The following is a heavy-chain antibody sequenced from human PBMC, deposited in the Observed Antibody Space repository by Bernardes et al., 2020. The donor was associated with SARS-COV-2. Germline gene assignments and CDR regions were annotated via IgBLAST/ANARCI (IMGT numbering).Heavy chain of an antibody. D-gene: IGHD3-10*01. Sequence: GSLRRSFAASGFTFSDFAMHWVRQTSGKGLEWVGRMRSKANSDATAYAASVKGRFTISRDDSENTAYLQMNSLKTEDTAVYYCARQFYYGSGTDYYWYFDLWGRGTLVTVSS. CDR2: MRSKANSDAT. CDR3: ARQFYYGSGTDYYWYFDL. J-gene: IGHJ2*01. V-gene: IGHV3-73*01. CDR1: GFTFSDFA.